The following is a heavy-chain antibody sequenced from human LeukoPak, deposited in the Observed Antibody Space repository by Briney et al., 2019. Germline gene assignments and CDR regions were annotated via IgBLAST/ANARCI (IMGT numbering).Heavy chain of an antibody. D-gene: IGHD6-19*01. V-gene: IGHV4-34*01. Sequence: SETLSLTCAVYGGSFRGYYWSWIRQPPGKGLEWIGEINHSGSTNYNPSLKSRVTISVDTSKNQFSLKLSSVTAADTAVYCCARGRGIAVAGTVNWFDPWGQGTLVTVSS. CDR3: ARGRGIAVAGTVNWFDP. CDR2: INHSGST. CDR1: GGSFRGYY. J-gene: IGHJ5*02.